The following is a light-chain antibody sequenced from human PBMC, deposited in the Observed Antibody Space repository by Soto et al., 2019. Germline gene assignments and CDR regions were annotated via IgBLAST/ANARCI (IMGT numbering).Light chain of an antibody. J-gene: IGKJ5*01. CDR2: GAS. Sequence: EIVMTQSPATLSVSPGERATLSCRASQNVNSNLAWYQQKPGQAPRLLIYGASTRATGIPARISGSGSGTDFTLTISSLQAEDFAVYYCQQDYNLPFTFGQGTRLDIK. CDR3: QQDYNLPFT. V-gene: IGKV3-15*01. CDR1: QNVNSN.